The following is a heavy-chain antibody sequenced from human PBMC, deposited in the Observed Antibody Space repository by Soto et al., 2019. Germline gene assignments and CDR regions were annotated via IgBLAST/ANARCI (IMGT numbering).Heavy chain of an antibody. CDR1: GGSISSADYY. Sequence: SETLSLTCTVSGGSISSADYYWSWIRQPPGKGLEWIGYIYFSGSIFYNPSLKSRLTISMDTPKNQFSLKLTSMTAADTAVYYCAGVAPRKLTFPFYGMDVWGQGTTVTVSS. J-gene: IGHJ6*02. CDR2: IYFSGSI. D-gene: IGHD3-16*01. CDR3: AGVAPRKLTFPFYGMDV. V-gene: IGHV4-30-4*01.